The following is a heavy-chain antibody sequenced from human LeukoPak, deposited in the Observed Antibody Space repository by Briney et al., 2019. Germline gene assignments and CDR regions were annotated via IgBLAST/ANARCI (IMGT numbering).Heavy chain of an antibody. CDR3: AREYGSGSYYLRAKVTHYYYYGMDV. V-gene: IGHV6-1*01. CDR1: GDSVSSNSAA. CDR2: TYYRSKWYN. D-gene: IGHD3-10*01. Sequence: SQTLSLTCAISGDSVSSNSAAWNWIRQSPSRGLEWLGRTYYRSKWYNDYAVSVKSRITINPDTSKNQFSLQLSSVTPEDTAVYYCAREYGSGSYYLRAKVTHYYYYGMDVWGQGTTATVSS. J-gene: IGHJ6*02.